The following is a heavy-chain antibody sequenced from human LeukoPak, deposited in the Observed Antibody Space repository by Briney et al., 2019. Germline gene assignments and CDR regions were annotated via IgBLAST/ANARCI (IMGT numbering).Heavy chain of an antibody. Sequence: GGSLRLSCAAFGFTFSSYWRHWVRQDPGKGLLWFSRINGDGVGTDYADSEKAGLTISRDNAKNTVYLQMNSLKAEHTAVYYCVRGYSSGYRLDYRGQGTLVTVSS. CDR3: VRGYSSGYRLDY. V-gene: IGHV3-74*01. CDR2: INGDGVGT. J-gene: IGHJ4*02. D-gene: IGHD3-22*01. CDR1: GFTFSSYW.